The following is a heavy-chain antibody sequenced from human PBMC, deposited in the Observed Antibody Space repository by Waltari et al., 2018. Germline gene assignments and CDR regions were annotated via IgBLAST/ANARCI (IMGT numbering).Heavy chain of an antibody. Sequence: EVQLLESAGGVVQPGGALRLSCAASGFSFMGYAMSWVRQAPGEGLELVAYGRGSCSTTFYADSVKGRFTIVRDNSRDTVYLQMNSLRVDDSAVYYCAKVSRGYTNYFFDYWGQGALVTVSS. V-gene: IGHV3-23*01. CDR1: GFSFMGYA. CDR2: GRGSCSTT. D-gene: IGHD3-16*02. CDR3: AKVSRGYTNYFFDY. J-gene: IGHJ4*02.